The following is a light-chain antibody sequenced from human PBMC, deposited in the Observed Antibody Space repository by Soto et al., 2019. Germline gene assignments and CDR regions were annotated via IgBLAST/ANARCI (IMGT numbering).Light chain of an antibody. CDR1: QSVSSN. CDR2: GAS. Sequence: IVLTQSPATVSVSPGEGVTLSCSASQSVSSNLAWYQQRPGQAPRLLIYGASTRATGIPARFSGSGSGTEFTLTISSLQSEDFAVYYCQQYNNWPPITFGQGTRLEIK. V-gene: IGKV3-15*01. CDR3: QQYNNWPPIT. J-gene: IGKJ5*01.